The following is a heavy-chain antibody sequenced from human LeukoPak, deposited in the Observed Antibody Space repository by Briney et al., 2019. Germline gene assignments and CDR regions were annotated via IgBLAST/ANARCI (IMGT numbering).Heavy chain of an antibody. V-gene: IGHV3-74*01. CDR1: GFTFSSYW. CDR3: ARAGQLGYYLWYYVDV. J-gene: IGHJ6*03. CDR2: INSDGSST. Sequence: GGSLRLSCAASGFTFSSYWMHWVRQAPGKGLVWVSRINSDGSSTSYADSVKGRFTISRDNAKNTLYLQMNSLRAEDTAVYYCARAGQLGYYLWYYVDVWGKGTTVTVSS. D-gene: IGHD6-6*01.